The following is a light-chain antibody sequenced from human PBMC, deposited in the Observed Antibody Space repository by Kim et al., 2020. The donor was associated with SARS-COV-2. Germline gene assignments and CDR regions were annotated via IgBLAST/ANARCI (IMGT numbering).Light chain of an antibody. V-gene: IGLV6-57*03. J-gene: IGLJ3*02. Sequence: NFMLTQPHSVSESPGKTVTISCTRSSSSIASNYVQWYQHRPRSAPPTVIHEDDQRPSGVPDQFSGSIESSSNSASLTISGLKTEDEDDYYCQSNDNNSWVFGGGTQLTVL. CDR1: SSSIASNY. CDR3: QSNDNNSWV. CDR2: EDD.